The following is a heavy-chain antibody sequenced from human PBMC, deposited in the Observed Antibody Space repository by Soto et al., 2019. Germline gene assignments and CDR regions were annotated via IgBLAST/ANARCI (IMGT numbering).Heavy chain of an antibody. CDR1: GYTFTSYA. Sequence: ASVKVSCKASGYTFTSYAMHWVRQAPGQRLEWMGWINAGNGNTKYSQKFQGRVTITGDTSASTAYMELSSLRSEDTAVYYCASEAIAAAAVYGMDVWGQGTTVTVSS. D-gene: IGHD6-13*01. V-gene: IGHV1-3*01. J-gene: IGHJ6*02. CDR3: ASEAIAAAAVYGMDV. CDR2: INAGNGNT.